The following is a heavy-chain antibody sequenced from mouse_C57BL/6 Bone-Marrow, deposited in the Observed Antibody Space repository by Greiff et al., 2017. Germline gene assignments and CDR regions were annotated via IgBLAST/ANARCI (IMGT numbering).Heavy chain of an antibody. Sequence: VQLQQSGPELVKPGASVKISCKASGYSFTSYYIHWVKQRPGQGLEWIGWIYPGSGNTKYNEKLKGTATLTADTSSSTAYKQHRSRTAEDSEVYYCARGSYYDARRGVFSDWGQGTLVTVSA. CDR2: IYPGSGNT. CDR3: ARGSYYDARRGVFSD. D-gene: IGHD2-4*01. J-gene: IGHJ3*01. V-gene: IGHV1-66*01. CDR1: GYSFTSYY.